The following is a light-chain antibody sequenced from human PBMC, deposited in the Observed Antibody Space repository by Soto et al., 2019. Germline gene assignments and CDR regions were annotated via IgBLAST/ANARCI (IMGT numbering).Light chain of an antibody. V-gene: IGLV2-8*01. J-gene: IGLJ2*01. CDR2: EVS. CDR1: SSDVGGYNY. Sequence: QSALTQPPSGSGSPGQSVTISCTGTSSDVGGYNYVSWYQQHPGKAPKFMIYEVSKRPSGVPDRFSGSKSGNTASLTVSGLQAEDEADYYCSSYAGSNFVVFGGGTKLTVL. CDR3: SSYAGSNFVV.